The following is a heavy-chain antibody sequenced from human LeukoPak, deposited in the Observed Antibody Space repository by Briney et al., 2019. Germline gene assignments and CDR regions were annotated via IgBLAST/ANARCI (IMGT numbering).Heavy chain of an antibody. CDR2: ISAYNGNT. V-gene: IGHV1-18*01. CDR1: GGTFSSYA. CDR3: ARGGSYYEFMFDP. D-gene: IGHD1-26*01. J-gene: IGHJ5*02. Sequence: ASVKVSCKASGGTFSSYAISWVRQAPGQGLEWMGWISAYNGNTNYAQKLQGRVTMTTDTSASTAYMELRSLRSDDTAVYYCARGGSYYEFMFDPWGQGTLVTVSS.